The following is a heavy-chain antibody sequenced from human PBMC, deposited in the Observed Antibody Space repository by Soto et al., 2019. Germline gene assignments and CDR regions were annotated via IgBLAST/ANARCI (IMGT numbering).Heavy chain of an antibody. V-gene: IGHV4-39*01. Sequence: SETLSLTCTVSGGSISSSSYYWGWIRQPPGKGLEWIGSIYYSGSTYYNPSLKSRVTISVDTSKNQFSLKLSSVTAADTAVYYCARKRRGTAMGPYYFDYWGQGTLVTVSS. CDR2: IYYSGST. CDR1: GGSISSSSYY. CDR3: ARKRRGTAMGPYYFDY. D-gene: IGHD5-18*01. J-gene: IGHJ4*02.